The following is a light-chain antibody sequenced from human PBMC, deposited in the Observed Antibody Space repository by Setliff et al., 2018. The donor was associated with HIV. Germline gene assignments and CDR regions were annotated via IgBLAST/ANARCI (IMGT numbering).Light chain of an antibody. J-gene: IGLJ3*02. V-gene: IGLV1-40*01. CDR3: QSYDNSVSGV. Sequence: SVLTQPPSVSGAPGQRVTISCTGSSSSIGAGYDVHWYQQLPGTAPKLLIYGNTNRPSGVPDRFSGSKSGTSASLAVTGLQAEDEADYYCQSYDNSVSGVFGGGTKVTVL. CDR1: SSSIGAGYD. CDR2: GNT.